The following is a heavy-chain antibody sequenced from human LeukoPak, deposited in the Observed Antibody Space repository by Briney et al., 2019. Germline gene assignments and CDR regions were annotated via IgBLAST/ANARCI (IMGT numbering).Heavy chain of an antibody. CDR2: IKQHGSEE. J-gene: IGHJ4*02. Sequence: GGSLRLSCAASGFTFSSYWMSWVRQAPGKGLEWVANIKQHGSEEYYADSVKGRFTISRDNSKNTLYLQMNSLRAEDTAVYYCARALITQSYYFDYWGQGTLVTVSS. V-gene: IGHV3-7*01. D-gene: IGHD3-16*01. CDR3: ARALITQSYYFDY. CDR1: GFTFSSYW.